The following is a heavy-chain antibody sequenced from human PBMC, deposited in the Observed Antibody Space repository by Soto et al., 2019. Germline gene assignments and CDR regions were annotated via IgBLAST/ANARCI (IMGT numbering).Heavy chain of an antibody. CDR3: AKSPIDYYDSSGYYDYYYGMDV. D-gene: IGHD3-22*01. CDR2: ISYDGSNK. J-gene: IGHJ6*02. V-gene: IGHV3-30*18. CDR1: GFTFSSYG. Sequence: HPGGSLRLSCAASGFTFSSYGMHWVRQAPGKGLEWVAVISYDGSNKYYADSVKGRFTISRDNSKNTLYLQMNSLRAEDTAVYYCAKSPIDYYDSSGYYDYYYGMDVWGQGTTVTVSS.